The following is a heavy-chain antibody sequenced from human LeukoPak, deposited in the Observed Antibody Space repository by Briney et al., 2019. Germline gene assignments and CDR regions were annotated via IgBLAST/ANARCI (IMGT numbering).Heavy chain of an antibody. J-gene: IGHJ5*02. D-gene: IGHD3-3*01. Sequence: GESLKISCKGSGYSFTSYWIGWVRQMPGKGLEWMGIIYPGDSDTRYSPSFQGQVIISADKSISTAYLQWSGLKASDTAMYYCARNDGYDFWSGYHGWFDPWGQGTLVTVSS. CDR2: IYPGDSDT. CDR3: ARNDGYDFWSGYHGWFDP. CDR1: GYSFTSYW. V-gene: IGHV5-51*01.